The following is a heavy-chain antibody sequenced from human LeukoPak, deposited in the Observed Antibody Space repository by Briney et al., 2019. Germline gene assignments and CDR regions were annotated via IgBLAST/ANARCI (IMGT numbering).Heavy chain of an antibody. D-gene: IGHD6-13*01. CDR2: ISAYNGNT. CDR1: GYTSTSYG. Sequence: GASVKVSCKASGYTSTSYGISWVRQAPGQGLEWMGWISAYNGNTNYAQKFQGRVTITRNTSISTAYMELSSLRSEDTAVYYCARRSSWYEYYFDYWGQGTLVTVSS. J-gene: IGHJ4*02. V-gene: IGHV1-18*01. CDR3: ARRSSWYEYYFDY.